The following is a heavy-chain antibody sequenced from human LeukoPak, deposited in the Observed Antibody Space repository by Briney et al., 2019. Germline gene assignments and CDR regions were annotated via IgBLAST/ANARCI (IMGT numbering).Heavy chain of an antibody. CDR2: INPNSGDT. J-gene: IGHJ4*02. Sequence: ASVKVSCKASGYTLTSYYMHWVRQAPGQGLEWMGWINPNSGDTNYSQKFRAWVTMTRDTSISTAYMELSRLRSDDTAVYYCARDRSGLRYYDYWGQGTLVTVSS. CDR3: ARDRSGLRYYDY. V-gene: IGHV1-2*04. D-gene: IGHD3-9*01. CDR1: GYTLTSYY.